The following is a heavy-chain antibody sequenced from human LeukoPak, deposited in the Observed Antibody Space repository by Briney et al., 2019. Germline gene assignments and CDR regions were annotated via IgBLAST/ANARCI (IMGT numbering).Heavy chain of an antibody. CDR2: IGTAGDT. CDR1: GFTFSSYA. V-gene: IGHV3-13*01. D-gene: IGHD1-26*01. J-gene: IGHJ4*02. CDR3: VRQQTPHGNFDY. Sequence: GGSLRLSCATSGFTFSSYAMHWVRQATGKGLEWVSAIGTAGDTFYPGSVKGRFTIFRENAKNSLSLQMNSLRAEDTAVYYCVRQQTPHGNFDYWGQGTLVTVSS.